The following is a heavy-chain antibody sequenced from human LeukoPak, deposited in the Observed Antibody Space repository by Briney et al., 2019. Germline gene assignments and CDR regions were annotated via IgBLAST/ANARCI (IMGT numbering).Heavy chain of an antibody. Sequence: GGSLRLSCAASGFTFSTYWMHWVRQAPGKGLEWVSAISTSATSTYYADSVKGRFTISRDNSKNTLSLQMNSLRVEDTAVYYCARLGPASSGWPESFDYWGQGTLVTVSS. CDR2: ISTSATST. V-gene: IGHV3-23*01. J-gene: IGHJ4*02. CDR1: GFTFSTYW. CDR3: ARLGPASSGWPESFDY. D-gene: IGHD6-19*01.